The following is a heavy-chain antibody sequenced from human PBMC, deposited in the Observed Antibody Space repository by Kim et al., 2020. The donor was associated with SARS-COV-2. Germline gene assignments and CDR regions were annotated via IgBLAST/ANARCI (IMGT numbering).Heavy chain of an antibody. J-gene: IGHJ5*02. CDR1: GGSISSGGYY. CDR2: IYYSGST. D-gene: IGHD6-19*01. Sequence: SETLSLTCTVSGGSISSGGYYWSWIRQHPGKGLEWIGYIYYSGSTYYNPSLKSRVTISVGTSKNQFSLKLSSVTAADTAVYYCARDFRQYSSGWSSPFDPWGQGTLVTVSS. CDR3: ARDFRQYSSGWSSPFDP. V-gene: IGHV4-31*03.